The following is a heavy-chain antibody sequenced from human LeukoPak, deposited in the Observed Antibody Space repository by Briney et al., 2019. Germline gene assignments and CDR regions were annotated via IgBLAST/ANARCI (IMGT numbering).Heavy chain of an antibody. CDR3: ARGGVMVRGVIIGHFDC. D-gene: IGHD3-10*01. V-gene: IGHV3-11*01. J-gene: IGHJ4*02. Sequence: PGGSLRLSCAASGFTFSDYYMSWIRQAPGKGLEWVSYISTSGSTIYYADSVKGRFTISRDNAKNSLYLQMDSLRADDTAVYYCARGGVMVRGVIIGHFDCWGQGTLVTVSS. CDR1: GFTFSDYY. CDR2: ISTSGSTI.